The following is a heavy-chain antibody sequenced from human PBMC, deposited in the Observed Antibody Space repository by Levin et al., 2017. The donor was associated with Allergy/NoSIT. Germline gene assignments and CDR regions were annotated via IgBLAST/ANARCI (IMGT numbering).Heavy chain of an antibody. Sequence: GGSLRLSCAASGFTFSSYAMSWVRQAPGKGLEWVSGISGSGSTTYYADSVKGRLTISRDNSKDTLNLQMNSLRVEDTALYYCAKSPGGSGTNLNHPFDIWGLGTLVIVSS. CDR2: ISGSGSTT. J-gene: IGHJ3*02. V-gene: IGHV3-23*01. CDR1: GFTFSSYA. D-gene: IGHD3-10*01. CDR3: AKSPGGSGTNLNHPFDI.